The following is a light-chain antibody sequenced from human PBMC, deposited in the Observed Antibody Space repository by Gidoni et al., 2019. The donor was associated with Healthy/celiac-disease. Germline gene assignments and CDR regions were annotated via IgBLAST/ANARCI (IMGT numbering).Light chain of an antibody. V-gene: IGKV3-20*01. J-gene: IGKJ4*01. CDR2: GAS. Sequence: EIVLTQSPGTLSLSPGERATLSCRASQSVSSSYLAWYQQKPGQAPRLLIYGASSRATGIPDRFSGSGSGTDFTLTISRLEPEDVAVYYCQQYGSSPRLTFGGXTKVEIK. CDR1: QSVSSSY. CDR3: QQYGSSPRLT.